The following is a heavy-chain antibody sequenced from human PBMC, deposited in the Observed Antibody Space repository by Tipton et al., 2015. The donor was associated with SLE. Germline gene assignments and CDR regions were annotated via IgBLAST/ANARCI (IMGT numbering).Heavy chain of an antibody. V-gene: IGHV4-61*02. J-gene: IGHJ4*02. CDR1: GGSISSTTYY. D-gene: IGHD5-12*01. CDR2: IYTNENT. CDR3: ARESRGYDSLDY. Sequence: LRLSCTVSGGSISSTTYYWSWIRQPAGGGLEWIGRIYTNENTNYNPSLKSRVTISVDTSKNQFSLRLSSVTAADTAVYYCARESRGYDSLDYWGQGTLVTVSS.